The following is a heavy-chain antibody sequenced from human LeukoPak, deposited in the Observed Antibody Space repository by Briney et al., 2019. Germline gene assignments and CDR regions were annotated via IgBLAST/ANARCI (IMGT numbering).Heavy chain of an antibody. CDR2: IYSDGTT. CDR1: GFTVSSNY. V-gene: IGHV3-53*01. CDR3: ARGIAAAGTGLYN. D-gene: IGHD6-13*01. Sequence: GGSLRLSCTVSGFTVSSNYMSWVRQAPGKGLEWVSVIYSDGTTYNADSVKGRFTISRDNSKNTLYLQINSLRAEDTAVYYCARGIAAAGTGLYNWGQGTLLTVSS. J-gene: IGHJ4*02.